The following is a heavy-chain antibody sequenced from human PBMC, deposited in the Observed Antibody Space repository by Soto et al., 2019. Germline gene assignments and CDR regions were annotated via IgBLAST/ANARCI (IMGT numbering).Heavy chain of an antibody. CDR2: ISAYNGNT. Sequence: SVKVSCKASGYTFISYGISWVRQAPGQGLEWMGWISAYNGNTNYAQKFQGRVTMTTDTSTSTAYMEVRSLRSDDTAVYYCAPGAPIVTTTSPFDFWGQGTLVTVSS. CDR3: APGAPIVTTTSPFDF. CDR1: GYTFISYG. J-gene: IGHJ4*02. D-gene: IGHD5-12*01. V-gene: IGHV1-18*01.